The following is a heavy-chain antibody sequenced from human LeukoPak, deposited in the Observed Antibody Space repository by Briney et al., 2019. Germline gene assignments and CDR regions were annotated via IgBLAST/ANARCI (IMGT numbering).Heavy chain of an antibody. Sequence: ASVKVSCKASGYTFSSYGISWVRQAPGQGLEWVGWISAYNGNTNYAQKLQGRVTMTTDTSTSTAYMELRSLRSDDTAVYYCARDVYYDILTGDYYYYMDVWGKGTTVTVSS. CDR1: GYTFSSYG. CDR3: ARDVYYDILTGDYYYYMDV. D-gene: IGHD3-9*01. J-gene: IGHJ6*03. V-gene: IGHV1-18*01. CDR2: ISAYNGNT.